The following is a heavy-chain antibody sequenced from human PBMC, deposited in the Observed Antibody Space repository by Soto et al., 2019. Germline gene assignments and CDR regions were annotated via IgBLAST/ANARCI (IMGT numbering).Heavy chain of an antibody. Sequence: SETLSLTCGVYGASFRGYLWSWIRQPPGKGLEWIGEISHSGSTDYNPSLKSRLTISIDASKNQFSLKLSSVTAADTAVYYCARWWLGGYDSYFDYWGQGALVTVS. CDR3: ARWWLGGYDSYFDY. J-gene: IGHJ4*02. CDR1: GASFRGYL. V-gene: IGHV4-34*01. D-gene: IGHD5-12*01. CDR2: ISHSGST.